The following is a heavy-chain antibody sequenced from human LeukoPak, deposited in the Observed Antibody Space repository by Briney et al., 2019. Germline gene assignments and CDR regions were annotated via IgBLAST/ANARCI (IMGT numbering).Heavy chain of an antibody. CDR2: INTKTGNP. V-gene: IGHV7-4-1*02. D-gene: IGHD1-26*01. Sequence: ASVKVSCKASGDTFNNFAISWVRQAPGQGREWMGWINTKTGNPTYAQGFTGRFVFSLDISVSKAYLQISSLKAEDTAVYYCARGMWDPPPPTFDFWGQGTMVTVSS. J-gene: IGHJ3*01. CDR1: GDTFNNFA. CDR3: ARGMWDPPPPTFDF.